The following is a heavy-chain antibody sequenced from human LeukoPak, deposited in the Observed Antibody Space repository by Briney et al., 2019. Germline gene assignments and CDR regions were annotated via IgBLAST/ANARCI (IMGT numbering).Heavy chain of an antibody. V-gene: IGHV1-69*05. CDR3: ARHGGITIFGVAQPGGAFDI. Sequence: GASVKVSCKASGGTFTNYAISWVRQAPGQGLEWMGGIMPIFGTAKYAQKFQGRVTITTGESTSTAYMELSSLRSEDTAVYYCARHGGITIFGVAQPGGAFDIWGQGTMVTVSS. D-gene: IGHD3-3*01. CDR2: IMPIFGTA. J-gene: IGHJ3*02. CDR1: GGTFTNYA.